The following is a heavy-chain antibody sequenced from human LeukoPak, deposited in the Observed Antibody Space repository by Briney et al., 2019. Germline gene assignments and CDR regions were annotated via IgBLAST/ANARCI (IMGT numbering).Heavy chain of an antibody. Sequence: GGSLRLSCVASGFSFGNSPLHWVRQAPGKGLEWVSVIYSGGTTDYADSVKGRFTISRDNSKNTLYLQMSTLRVEDTAVYYCARGPEDFDYWGQGTLVTVSS. CDR2: IYSGGTT. J-gene: IGHJ4*02. CDR3: ARGPEDFDY. CDR1: GFSFGNSP. V-gene: IGHV3-66*01.